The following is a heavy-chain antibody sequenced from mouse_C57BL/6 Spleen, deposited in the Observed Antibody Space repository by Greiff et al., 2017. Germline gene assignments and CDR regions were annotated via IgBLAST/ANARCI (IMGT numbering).Heavy chain of an antibody. V-gene: IGHV3-6*01. J-gene: IGHJ1*03. CDR2: ISYDGSN. CDR1: GYSITSGYY. Sequence: EVQLQQSGPGLVKPSQSLSLTCSVTGYSITSGYYWNWIRQFPGNKLEWMGYISYDGSNNYNPSLKNRISLTRDTSKNQFFLKLNSVTTEDTSTYYCADYGYDGDWYFDVWGTGTTVTGSS. D-gene: IGHD2-2*01. CDR3: ADYGYDGDWYFDV.